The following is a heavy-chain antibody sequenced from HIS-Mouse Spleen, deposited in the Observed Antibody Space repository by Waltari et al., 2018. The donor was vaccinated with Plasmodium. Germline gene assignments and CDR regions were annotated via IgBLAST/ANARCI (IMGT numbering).Heavy chain of an antibody. J-gene: IGHJ4*02. CDR3: ARDRITGTSYFDY. CDR2: IYYSGST. Sequence: QLQLQESGPGLVKPSETLSLTCTVSGGSISSSSYYWGWIRQPPGKGLEWIGSIYYSGSTYYNPSLKSCVTISVDTAKNQFSLKLISVTAADTAVYYCARDRITGTSYFDYWGQGTLVTVSS. CDR1: GGSISSSSYY. V-gene: IGHV4-39*07. D-gene: IGHD1-7*01.